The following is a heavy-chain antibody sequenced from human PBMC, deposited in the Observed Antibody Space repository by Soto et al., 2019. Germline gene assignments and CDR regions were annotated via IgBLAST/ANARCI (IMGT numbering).Heavy chain of an antibody. D-gene: IGHD2-15*01. CDR3: ARVGGYCSGGSCYSGGYFDY. J-gene: IGHJ4*02. V-gene: IGHV3-11*06. CDR1: GFTFSDYY. CDR2: ISSSSSYT. Sequence: ESGGGLVKPGGSLRLSCAASGFTFSDYYMSWIRQAPGKGLEWVSYISSSSSYTNYADSVKGRFTISRDNAKNSLYLQMNSLRAEDTAVYYCARVGGYCSGGSCYSGGYFDYWGQGTLVTVSS.